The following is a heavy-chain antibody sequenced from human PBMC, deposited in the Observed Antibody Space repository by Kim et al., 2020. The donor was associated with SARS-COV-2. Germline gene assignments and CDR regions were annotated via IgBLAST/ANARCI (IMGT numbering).Heavy chain of an antibody. Sequence: SETLSLTCTVSGVSISSSSYYWGWIRQPPGKGLEWIGSIYYSGSTYYNPSLKSRVTISVDTSKNQFSLKLSSVTAADTAVYYCARHPSITMIVIAWYFDLWGRGTLVTVSS. J-gene: IGHJ2*01. CDR3: ARHPSITMIVIAWYFDL. D-gene: IGHD3-22*01. CDR1: GVSISSSSYY. CDR2: IYYSGST. V-gene: IGHV4-39*01.